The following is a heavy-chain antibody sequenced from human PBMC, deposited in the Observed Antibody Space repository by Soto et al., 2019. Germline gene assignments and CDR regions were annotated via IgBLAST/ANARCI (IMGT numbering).Heavy chain of an antibody. V-gene: IGHV1-69*13. D-gene: IGHD2-2*02. J-gene: IGHJ4*02. Sequence: SVKVSCKASGGTFSGYATSWVRQAPGQGLEWMGEIIPMFGTSNYAQKFQGRVTITADESTSTAYMELSSPRSEDTAVYYCARGSCSSTSCYKEYYFDLWGQGTLVTVSS. CDR3: ARGSCSSTSCYKEYYFDL. CDR1: GGTFSGYA. CDR2: IIPMFGTS.